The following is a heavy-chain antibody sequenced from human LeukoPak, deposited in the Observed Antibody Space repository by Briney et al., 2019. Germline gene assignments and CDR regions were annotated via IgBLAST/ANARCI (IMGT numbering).Heavy chain of an antibody. D-gene: IGHD6-19*01. CDR3: GRVWGDSSDWGTMIDY. V-gene: IGHV3-21*01. J-gene: IGHJ4*02. CDR1: GFTFSIYS. CDR2: ITSTSATI. Sequence: GGSLRLSCAASGFTFSIYSMDWVRQAPGKGLEWVSSITSTSATIYYADSVKGRFSISRDNARNSLYLQMNSLRAEDTAVYFWGRVWGDSSDWGTMIDYWGQGTLVTVSS.